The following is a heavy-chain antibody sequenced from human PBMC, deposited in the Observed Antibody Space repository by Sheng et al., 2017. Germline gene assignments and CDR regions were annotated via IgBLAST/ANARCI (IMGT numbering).Heavy chain of an antibody. CDR3: AREYQLQATFRYYYYYGMDV. J-gene: IGHJ6*02. CDR1: GFTFSSYA. V-gene: IGHV3-30*04. Sequence: QVQLVESGGGVVQPGRSLRLSCAASGFTFSSYAMHWVRQAPGKGLEWVAVISYDGSNKYYADSVKGRFTISRDNSKNTLYLQMNSLRAEDTAVYYCAREYQLQATFRYYYYYGMDVWGQGTTVTVSS. D-gene: IGHD2-2*01. CDR2: ISYDGSNK.